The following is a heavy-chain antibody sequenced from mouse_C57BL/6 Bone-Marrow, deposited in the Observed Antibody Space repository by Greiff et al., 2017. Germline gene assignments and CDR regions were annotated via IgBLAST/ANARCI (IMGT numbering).Heavy chain of an antibody. CDR3: ARGDYGSSSYWYFDV. CDR2: FHPYNDDT. V-gene: IGHV1-47*01. Sequence: QVQLKQSGAELVKPGASVKMSCKASGYTFTTYPIEWMKQNHGKSLEWIGNFHPYNDDTKYNEKFKGKATLTVEKSSSTVYLELSRLTSDDSAVYYGARGDYGSSSYWYFDVWGTGTTVTVSS. J-gene: IGHJ1*03. D-gene: IGHD1-1*01. CDR1: GYTFTTYP.